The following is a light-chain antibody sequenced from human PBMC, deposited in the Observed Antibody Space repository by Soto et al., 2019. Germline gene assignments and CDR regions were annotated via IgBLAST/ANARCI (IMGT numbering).Light chain of an antibody. J-gene: IGLJ1*01. CDR1: SSNIGSNY. CDR2: RNN. Sequence: VLTQPPSASGTPGQRVTISCSGSSSNIGSNYVYWYQQLPGTAPKLLIYRNNQRPSGVPDRFSGSKSGTSASLAISGLRSEDEADYYCAAWDDSLSGHYVFGTGTKVTVL. CDR3: AAWDDSLSGHYV. V-gene: IGLV1-47*01.